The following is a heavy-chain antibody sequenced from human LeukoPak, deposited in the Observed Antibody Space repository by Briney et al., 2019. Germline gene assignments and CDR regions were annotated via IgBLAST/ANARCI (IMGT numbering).Heavy chain of an antibody. Sequence: PSETLSLTCAVSGYSISSGYYWGWIRQPPGKGLEWIGSIYHSGSTYYNPSLKSRVTISVDTSKNQFSLKLSSVTAADTAVYYCARSYCSSTSCSPYYYYYMDVWGKGTTVTVSS. CDR1: GYSISSGYY. CDR3: ARSYCSSTSCSPYYYYYMDV. CDR2: IYHSGST. D-gene: IGHD2-2*01. V-gene: IGHV4-38-2*01. J-gene: IGHJ6*03.